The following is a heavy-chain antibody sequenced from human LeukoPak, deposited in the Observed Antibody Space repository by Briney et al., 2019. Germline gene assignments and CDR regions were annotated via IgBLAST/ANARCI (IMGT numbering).Heavy chain of an antibody. CDR1: GGSISSYY. Sequence: SETLSLTCTVSGGSISSYYWSWIRQPPGKGLEWSGYIYYSGSTNYNPSLKSRVTISVDTSKNQFSLKLSSVTAADTAVYYCARLPISSIAAAEDDYWGQGTLVTVSS. V-gene: IGHV4-59*08. CDR3: ARLPISSIAAAEDDY. CDR2: IYYSGST. J-gene: IGHJ4*02. D-gene: IGHD6-13*01.